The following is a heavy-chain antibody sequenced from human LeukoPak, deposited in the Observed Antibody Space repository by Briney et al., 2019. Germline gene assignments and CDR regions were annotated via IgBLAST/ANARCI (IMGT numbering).Heavy chain of an antibody. CDR2: ISGSGGST. CDR3: AKDLSSSWEYQNWFDP. D-gene: IGHD6-13*01. V-gene: IGHV3-23*01. Sequence: PGGSLRLSCAASGFTFSSYAMSWVRQAPGKGLEWVSAISGSGGSTYYADSVKGRFTISRDNSKNTLYLQMNSLRAEDTAVYYCAKDLSSSWEYQNWFDPWGQGTLVTVSS. J-gene: IGHJ5*02. CDR1: GFTFSSYA.